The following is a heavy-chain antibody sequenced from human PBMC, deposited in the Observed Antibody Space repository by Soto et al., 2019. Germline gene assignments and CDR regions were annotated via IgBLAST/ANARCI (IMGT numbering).Heavy chain of an antibody. CDR2: IYWDDDK. J-gene: IGHJ4*02. Sequence: QITLKESGPTLVKPTQTLTLTCTFSGFSLSTSGVGVGWIRQPPGKALEWLALIYWDDDKSYSPSLKSRLTITKDTSKNQLVLTMNKMDHLDTATYYGEHLYTTSWVGDYWGQGTLVTVSS. V-gene: IGHV2-5*02. D-gene: IGHD6-13*01. CDR3: EHLYTTSWVGDY. CDR1: GFSLSTSGVG.